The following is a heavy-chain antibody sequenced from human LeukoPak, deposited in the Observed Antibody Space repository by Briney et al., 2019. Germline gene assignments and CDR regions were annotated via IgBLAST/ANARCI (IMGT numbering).Heavy chain of an antibody. V-gene: IGHV3-30*03. J-gene: IGHJ4*02. CDR3: ARDINWNAIDY. CDR1: GFTFSSYG. D-gene: IGHD1-1*01. Sequence: PGGSLRLSCAASGFTFSSYGMHWVRQAPGKGLGWVAVISYDGSNKYYADSVKGRFTISRDNSKNTLYLQMNSLRAEDTAVYYCARDINWNAIDYWGQGTLVTVSS. CDR2: ISYDGSNK.